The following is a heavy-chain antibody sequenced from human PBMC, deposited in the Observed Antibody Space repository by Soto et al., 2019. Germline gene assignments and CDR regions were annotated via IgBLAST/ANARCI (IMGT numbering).Heavy chain of an antibody. CDR2: IFSNDEK. V-gene: IGHV2-26*01. Sequence: QVTLKESGPVLVKPTETLTLTCTVSGVSISNARMGVSGIRQPPGKALEWLAHIFSNDEKSYSTSLKSRLTISPDTSKSQVVLTMTNMDPGDTATYYCAGTQIWNYYAFDIWGQGTMVTVSS. D-gene: IGHD1-7*01. J-gene: IGHJ3*02. CDR3: AGTQIWNYYAFDI. CDR1: GVSISNARMG.